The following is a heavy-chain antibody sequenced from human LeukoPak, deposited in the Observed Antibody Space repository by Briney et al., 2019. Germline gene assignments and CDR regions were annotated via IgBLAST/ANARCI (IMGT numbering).Heavy chain of an antibody. CDR1: GGTFSSYA. CDR2: IIPIFGTA. J-gene: IGHJ6*02. Sequence: ASVKVSCKASGGTFSSYAISWVRQAPGQGLEWMGGIIPIFGTANYAQKFQGRVTITADESTSTAYMELSSLRSEDTAVYYCARSPSYYDILTGYSPEAKYYYYGMDVWGQGTTVTVSS. CDR3: ARSPSYYDILTGYSPEAKYYYYGMDV. V-gene: IGHV1-69*13. D-gene: IGHD3-9*01.